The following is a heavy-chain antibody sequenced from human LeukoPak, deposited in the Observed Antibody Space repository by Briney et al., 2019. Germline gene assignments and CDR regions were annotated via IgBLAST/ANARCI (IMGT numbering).Heavy chain of an antibody. J-gene: IGHJ4*02. Sequence: SETLSLTCTVSGGSISSGGYYWSWIRQPPGKALEWIGYIYYSGSTYYNPSLKSRVAISVDTSKNQFSLKLSSVTAADTAVYYCARGSRIRYFDYWGQGTLVTVSS. D-gene: IGHD2/OR15-2a*01. V-gene: IGHV4-31*03. CDR2: IYYSGST. CDR3: ARGSRIRYFDY. CDR1: GGSISSGGYY.